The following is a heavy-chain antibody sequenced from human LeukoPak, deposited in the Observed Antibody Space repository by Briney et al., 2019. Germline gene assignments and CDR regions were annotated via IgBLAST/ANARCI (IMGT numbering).Heavy chain of an antibody. Sequence: GGSLRLSCAASGFTVSSNYMSWVRQAPGKELEWVSVIYSGGSTYYADSVKGRFTISRDNSKNTLYLQMNSLRAEDTAVYYCARDRLRTDFWSGYYSFGAFDIWGQGTMVTVSS. D-gene: IGHD3-3*01. CDR3: ARDRLRTDFWSGYYSFGAFDI. J-gene: IGHJ3*02. CDR2: IYSGGST. CDR1: GFTVSSNY. V-gene: IGHV3-66*01.